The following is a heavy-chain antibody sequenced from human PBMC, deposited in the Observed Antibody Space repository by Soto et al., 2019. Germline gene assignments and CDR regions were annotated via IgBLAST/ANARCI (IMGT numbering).Heavy chain of an antibody. J-gene: IGHJ4*02. CDR3: AEYQGSSFPTFDY. D-gene: IGHD6-13*01. V-gene: IGHV3-30*18. CDR2: ISYDGNDK. CDR1: GFTFTSYG. Sequence: GVLRLSCAASGFTFTSYGIHWVRQAPGKGLEWVAVISYDGNDKKYADSVKGRFTISRDNSKNTLYLQLNSLSAEDTVMYYCAEYQGSSFPTFDYWGQGTLVTVSS.